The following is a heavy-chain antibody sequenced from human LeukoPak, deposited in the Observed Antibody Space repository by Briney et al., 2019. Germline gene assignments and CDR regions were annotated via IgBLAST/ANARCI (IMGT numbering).Heavy chain of an antibody. V-gene: IGHV3-7*01. CDR2: TKQDGSEQ. CDR1: GFPSSGYW. J-gene: IGHJ4*02. Sequence: PGGSLRLSCAASGFPSSGYWMDWVRQAPGKGMEWVANTKQDGSEQYYADSVKGRFTISRDNAKNALYLQMNSLRAEDTAVYYCSRSLEYWGQGALVTVSS. CDR3: SRSLEY.